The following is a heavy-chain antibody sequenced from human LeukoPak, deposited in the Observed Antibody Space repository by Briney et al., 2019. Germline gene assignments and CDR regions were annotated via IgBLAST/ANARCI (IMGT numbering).Heavy chain of an antibody. CDR1: GFTFSSYA. V-gene: IGHV3-23*01. J-gene: IGHJ4*02. CDR3: AKFPLDSSSWYLEYFDY. CDR2: ISGSGPST. Sequence: PGGSLRLSCAASGFTFSSYAMSWVRQAPGKGLEWVSTISGSGPSTYYADSVRGRFTVSRDNSKNTLFLQMNSLRVEDTALYYCAKFPLDSSSWYLEYFDYWGQGALVTVAS. D-gene: IGHD6-13*01.